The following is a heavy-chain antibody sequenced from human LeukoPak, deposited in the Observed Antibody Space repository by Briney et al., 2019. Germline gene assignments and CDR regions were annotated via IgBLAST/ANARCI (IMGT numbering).Heavy chain of an antibody. V-gene: IGHV4-39*01. CDR3: ARHRVRRQSSGREPWFDP. Sequence: SETLSLTCTVSGGSISSSSYYWGWIRQPPGKGLEWIGEINHSGSTNYNPSLKSRVTISVDTSKNQFSLKLRSVTAADTAVYYCARHRVRRQSSGREPWFDPWGQGTLVTVSS. CDR1: GGSISSSSYY. CDR2: INHSGST. D-gene: IGHD6-19*01. J-gene: IGHJ5*02.